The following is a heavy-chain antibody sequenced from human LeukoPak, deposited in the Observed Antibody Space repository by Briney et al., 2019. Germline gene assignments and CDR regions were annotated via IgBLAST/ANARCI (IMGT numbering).Heavy chain of an antibody. CDR2: MKADGSEK. D-gene: IGHD3-16*02. CDR3: ARPRYTAAYDL. Sequence: GGSLRLSCAASGFTFNIYWMTWVRQAPGKGLEWVANMKADGSEKHYEESVKGRFTIFRDNARNSLYLQMNSLRAEDTAVYYCARPRYTAAYDLWGQGTMVTVSS. V-gene: IGHV3-7*01. J-gene: IGHJ3*01. CDR1: GFTFNIYW.